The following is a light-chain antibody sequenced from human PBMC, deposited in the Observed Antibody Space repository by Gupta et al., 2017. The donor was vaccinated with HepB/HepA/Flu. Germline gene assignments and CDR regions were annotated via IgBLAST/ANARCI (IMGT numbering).Light chain of an antibody. CDR3: QTGGTGYEV. J-gene: IGLJ2*01. CDR1: SGHSTYA. V-gene: IGLV4-69*01. Sequence: QVVLTQSPSASASLGASVKLTCTLSSGHSTYANAWHPHQPEKGPRSLMNLYSDGSHYNGDGSPDRFAGSGSGAARHPTIPRRQAEDEDDYDWQTGGTGYEVFGGGTKLTVL. CDR2: LYSDGSH.